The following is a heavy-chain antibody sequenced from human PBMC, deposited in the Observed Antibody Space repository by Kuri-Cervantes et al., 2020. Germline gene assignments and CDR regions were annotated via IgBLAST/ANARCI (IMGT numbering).Heavy chain of an antibody. CDR1: GFTFSSYE. CDR2: ISSSGSTI. Sequence: LSLTCAASGFTFSSYEMNWVRQAPGKGLEWVSYISSSGSTIYYADSVKGRFTISRDNAKNSLYLQMNSLRAEDTAVYYCARAPSITMVQGVIMPTDYWGQGTLVTVSS. J-gene: IGHJ4*02. V-gene: IGHV3-48*03. CDR3: ARAPSITMVQGVIMPTDY. D-gene: IGHD3-10*01.